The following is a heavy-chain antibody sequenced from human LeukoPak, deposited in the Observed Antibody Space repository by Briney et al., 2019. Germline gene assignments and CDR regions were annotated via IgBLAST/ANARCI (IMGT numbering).Heavy chain of an antibody. V-gene: IGHV4-59*01. D-gene: IGHD6-25*01. Sequence: PSETLSLTCAVYGVSFSGYYWSWIRQPPGKGLEWIGYIYYSETANYNPSLKSRVTISVDTSKSQFSLKLSSVTAADTAVYYCARASSGRVRGSFDYWGQGTLVTVSS. CDR3: ARASSGRVRGSFDY. CDR1: GVSFSGYY. J-gene: IGHJ4*02. CDR2: IYYSETA.